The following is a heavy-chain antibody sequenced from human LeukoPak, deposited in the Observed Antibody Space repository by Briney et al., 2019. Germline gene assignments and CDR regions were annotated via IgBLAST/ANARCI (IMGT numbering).Heavy chain of an antibody. V-gene: IGHV1-2*02. CDR1: GYTFTGYY. J-gene: IGHJ4*02. CDR3: ASKGYYYDSSGYYYGDY. CDR2: INPSSGGT. Sequence: ASVTVSCKASGYTFTGYYMHWVRQAPGQGLEWMGWINPSSGGTNYAQKFQGRVTMTRDTSISTAYMELSRLRSDDTAVYYCASKGYYYDSSGYYYGDYWGQGTLVTVSS. D-gene: IGHD3-22*01.